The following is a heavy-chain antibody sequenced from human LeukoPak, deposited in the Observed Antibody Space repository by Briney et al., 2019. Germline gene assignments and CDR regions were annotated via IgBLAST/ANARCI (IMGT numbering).Heavy chain of an antibody. V-gene: IGHV3-30*03. D-gene: IGHD6-13*01. CDR2: ISYDGSNK. CDR3: TSGTAAAGLPLD. Sequence: GSLRLSCAASGFTFSSYGMHWVRQAPGKGLEWVAVISYDGSNKYYADSVKGRFTISRDNSKNTLYFQMNSLRAEDTAVYYCTSGTAAAGLPLDWGQGTLVTVSS. CDR1: GFTFSSYG. J-gene: IGHJ4*02.